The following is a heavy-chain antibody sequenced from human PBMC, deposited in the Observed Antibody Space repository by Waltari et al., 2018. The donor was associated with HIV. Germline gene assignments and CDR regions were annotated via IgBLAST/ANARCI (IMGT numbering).Heavy chain of an antibody. CDR3: ARGYYDFWSGPWFDY. CDR1: GYTFTSYD. Sequence: QVQLVQSGAEVKKPGASLKVSCKASGYTFTSYDFKWVRQASGQGLEWMGWMNPNSGNTGYAQKFQGRVTMTRNTSISTAYMELSSLRSEDTAVYYCARGYYDFWSGPWFDYWGQGTLVTVSS. V-gene: IGHV1-8*01. D-gene: IGHD3-3*01. CDR2: MNPNSGNT. J-gene: IGHJ4*02.